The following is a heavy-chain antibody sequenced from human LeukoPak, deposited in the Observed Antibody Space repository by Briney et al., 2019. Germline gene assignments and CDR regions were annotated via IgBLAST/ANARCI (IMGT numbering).Heavy chain of an antibody. CDR2: IDPNSGGT. Sequence: ASVKVSCKASGYTFTGYYMHWVRQAPGQGLEWMGWIDPNSGGTNYAQKFQGRVTMTRDTSISTAYMELSRLRSDDTAVYYCARGPPSHYDILTGYQDNWFDPWGQGTLVTVSS. J-gene: IGHJ5*02. CDR3: ARGPPSHYDILTGYQDNWFDP. CDR1: GYTFTGYY. V-gene: IGHV1-2*02. D-gene: IGHD3-9*01.